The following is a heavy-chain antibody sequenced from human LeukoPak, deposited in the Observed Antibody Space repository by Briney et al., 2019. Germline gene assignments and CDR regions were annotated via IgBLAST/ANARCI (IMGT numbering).Heavy chain of an antibody. V-gene: IGHV3-23*01. CDR2: ISGRGEST. D-gene: IGHD5-24*01. J-gene: IGHJ4*02. CDR1: GFTFSSYA. CDR3: ARGQVEMATIFLPDY. Sequence: GGSLRLSCAASGFTFSSYAMIWVRQAPGKGLEWVASISGRGESTNYADSVKGRFTISRDNSQNTLHLQMNSLRAEDTAVYYCARGQVEMATIFLPDYWGQGTLVTVSS.